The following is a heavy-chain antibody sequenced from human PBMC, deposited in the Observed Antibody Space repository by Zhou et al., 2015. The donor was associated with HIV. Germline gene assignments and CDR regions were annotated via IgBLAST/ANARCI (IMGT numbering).Heavy chain of an antibody. CDR1: GGTFSTYV. V-gene: IGHV1-69*12. Sequence: QVQLVQSGAEVKKPGSSVKVSCKTSGGTFSTYVISWVRQAPGQGLEWMGGIIPIFGTANYAQKFQGRVTITADESMNTVYVELSTLTSEDTAVYYCAADRDYWGQGTLVTVSS. J-gene: IGHJ4*02. CDR2: IIPIFGTA. CDR3: AADRDY.